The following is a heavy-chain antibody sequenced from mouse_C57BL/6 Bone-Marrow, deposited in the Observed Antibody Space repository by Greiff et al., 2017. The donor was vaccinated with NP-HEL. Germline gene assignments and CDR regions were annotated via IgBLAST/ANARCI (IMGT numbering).Heavy chain of an antibody. J-gene: IGHJ4*01. D-gene: IGHD2-4*01. V-gene: IGHV1-39*01. CDR1: GYSFTDYN. CDR2: INPNYGTT. CDR3: ARQGYYDLHYYAMDY. Sequence: EVQLQESGPELVKPGASVKISCKASGYSFTDYNMNWVKQSNGKSLEWIGVINPNYGTTSYNQKFKGKATLTVDQSSSTAYMQLNSLTSEDSAVYYCARQGYYDLHYYAMDYWGQGTSVTVSS.